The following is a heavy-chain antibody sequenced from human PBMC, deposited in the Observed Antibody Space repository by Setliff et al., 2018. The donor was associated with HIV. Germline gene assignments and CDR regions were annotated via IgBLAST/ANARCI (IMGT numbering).Heavy chain of an antibody. CDR2: IYTSGST. J-gene: IGHJ4*02. CDR1: GGSISSYY. D-gene: IGHD3-22*01. CDR3: ARGLSFYDPGGFDY. Sequence: PSETLSLTCTVSGGSISSYYWSWIRQPAGKGLEWIGRIYTSGSTNYNPSLKSRVTMSVDTSKNQFSLKLSSVTAADTAVYYCARGLSFYDPGGFDYWGQGALVTVSS. V-gene: IGHV4-4*07.